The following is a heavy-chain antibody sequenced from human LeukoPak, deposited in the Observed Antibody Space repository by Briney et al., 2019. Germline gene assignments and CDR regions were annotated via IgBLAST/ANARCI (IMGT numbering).Heavy chain of an antibody. CDR3: AKDRPPRLSPTADFDY. Sequence: PSETLSLTCTVSGGSISSYYWSWIRQPPGKGLEWIGYIYYSGNTNYNPSLKARVTISVDTSKNQFSLKLSSVTAADTAVYYCAKDRPPRLSPTADFDYWGQGTLVTVSS. J-gene: IGHJ4*02. CDR2: IYYSGNT. D-gene: IGHD3-3*02. V-gene: IGHV4-59*01. CDR1: GGSISSYY.